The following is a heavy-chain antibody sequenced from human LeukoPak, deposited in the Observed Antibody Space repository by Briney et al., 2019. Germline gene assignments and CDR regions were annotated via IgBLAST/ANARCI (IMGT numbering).Heavy chain of an antibody. Sequence: GASVKVSCKAFGYTFTSNYMHWVRQAPGQGPEWMGVISPSGGSTTYAQKFQGRVTLTRDMSTSIDYLELSSLRSEDTAVYYCARGFADTAMVTDNDAFDIWGQGTMVTVSS. D-gene: IGHD5-18*01. CDR1: GYTFTSNY. CDR2: ISPSGGST. V-gene: IGHV1-46*01. CDR3: ARGFADTAMVTDNDAFDI. J-gene: IGHJ3*02.